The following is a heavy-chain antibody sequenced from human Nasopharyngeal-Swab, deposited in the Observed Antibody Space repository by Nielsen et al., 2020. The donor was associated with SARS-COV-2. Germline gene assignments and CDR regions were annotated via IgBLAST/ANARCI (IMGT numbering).Heavy chain of an antibody. V-gene: IGHV3-21*01. CDR2: ISSSSSYI. CDR1: GFTFSSYS. D-gene: IGHD4-17*01. Sequence: GGSLRLSCAASGFTFSSYSTNWVRQAPGKGLEWVSSISSSSSYIYYADSVKGRFTISRDNAKNSLYLQMNSLRAEDTAVYYCARVGDYGDYYYYGMDVWGQGTTVTVSS. J-gene: IGHJ6*02. CDR3: ARVGDYGDYYYYGMDV.